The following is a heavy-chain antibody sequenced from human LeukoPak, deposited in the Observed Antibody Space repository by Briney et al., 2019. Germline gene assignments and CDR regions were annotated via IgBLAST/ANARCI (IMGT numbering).Heavy chain of an antibody. D-gene: IGHD3-16*01. Sequence: GASVTVSFKASGGTFSSYAISWVRQAPGQGLEWMGGIIPIFGTANYAQKFQGRVTITADESTSTAYMELSSLRSEDTAVYYCARVRSNDYVWGTLSYYFDYWGQGTLVTVSS. CDR3: ARVRSNDYVWGTLSYYFDY. CDR1: GGTFSSYA. CDR2: IIPIFGTA. V-gene: IGHV1-69*13. J-gene: IGHJ4*02.